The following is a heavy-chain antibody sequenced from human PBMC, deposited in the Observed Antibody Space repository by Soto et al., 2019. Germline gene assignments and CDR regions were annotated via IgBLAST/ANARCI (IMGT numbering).Heavy chain of an antibody. J-gene: IGHJ4*02. D-gene: IGHD6-19*01. V-gene: IGHV4-59*02. CDR2: IYYSGIT. CDR3: AREGAVAGSFDY. CDR1: GGSVVSYY. Sequence: PSETLSLTCTVSGGSVVSYYWSWIRQPPGKGLEWIGYIYYSGITDYNPSLKSRVTISVDTSKNQFPLKLSSVTAADTAVYYCAREGAVAGSFDYWGQGALVTVSS.